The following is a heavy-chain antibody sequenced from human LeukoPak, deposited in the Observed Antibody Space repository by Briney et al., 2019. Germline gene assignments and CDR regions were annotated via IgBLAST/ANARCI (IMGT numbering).Heavy chain of an antibody. J-gene: IGHJ4*02. Sequence: GRSLRLSCAASGFTFSSYAMHWVRRAPGKGLEWVAVISYDGSNKYYADSVKGRFTISRDNSKNTLYLQMNSLRAEDTAVYYCARDGALRGVIIFYFDYWGQGTLVTVSS. CDR2: ISYDGSNK. D-gene: IGHD3-10*01. CDR3: ARDGALRGVIIFYFDY. V-gene: IGHV3-30*04. CDR1: GFTFSSYA.